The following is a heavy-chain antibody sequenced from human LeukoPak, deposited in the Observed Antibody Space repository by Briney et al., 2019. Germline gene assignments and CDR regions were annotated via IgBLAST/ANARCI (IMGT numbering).Heavy chain of an antibody. CDR1: GFTFSSDA. D-gene: IGHD5-18*01. CDR3: ARGLGRTAMVTRGGVRFDY. V-gene: IGHV3-30-3*01. Sequence: PGGSLRLSCVASGFTFSSDAMHWVRQTPGKGLEWVAVISYDGNEKYQVDSVKGRFTISRDNSKNTLYLQMNSLRVEDTAVYYCARGLGRTAMVTRGGVRFDYWGQGTLVTVSS. CDR2: ISYDGNEK. J-gene: IGHJ4*02.